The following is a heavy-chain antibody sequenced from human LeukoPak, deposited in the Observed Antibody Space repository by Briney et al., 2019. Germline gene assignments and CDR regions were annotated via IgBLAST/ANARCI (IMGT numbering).Heavy chain of an antibody. CDR3: AKDRDVGAAGYYFGY. J-gene: IGHJ4*02. Sequence: GGSLRLSCAASGFTFSSYGMHWVRQAPGKGLEWVAVISSDGNDKYHADSVKGRFTMSRDNSKNTLYLQMNSLRAEDTAVYYCAKDRDVGAAGYYFGYWGQGTLLTVSA. D-gene: IGHD6-13*01. CDR2: ISSDGNDK. CDR1: GFTFSSYG. V-gene: IGHV3-30*18.